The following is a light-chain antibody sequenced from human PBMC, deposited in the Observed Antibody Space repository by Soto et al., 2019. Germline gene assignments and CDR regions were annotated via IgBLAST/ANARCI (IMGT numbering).Light chain of an antibody. J-gene: IGKJ1*01. V-gene: IGKV1-5*01. CDR2: DAS. CDR3: QQYNSYSPT. CDR1: QSISSW. Sequence: DIKMTLSLSTLSANVGDRVTITSRASQSISSWLAWYQQKPGKAPKLLIYDASSLESGVPSRFSGSGSGTEFTLTISSLQPDDFATYYCQQYNSYSPTFGQRSKA.